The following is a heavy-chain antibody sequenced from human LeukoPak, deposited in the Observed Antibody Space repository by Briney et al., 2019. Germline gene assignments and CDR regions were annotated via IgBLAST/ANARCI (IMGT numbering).Heavy chain of an antibody. CDR2: IGSSGSTI. CDR3: ARDAGWSGYYSSYWYFDL. V-gene: IGHV3-11*04. Sequence: GGSLRLSCAASGFTFSDYYMSWIRQAPGKGLEWVSYIGSSGSTIYYADSVKGRFTISRDNAKNSLYLQMNSLRAEDTAVYYCARDAGWSGYYSSYWYFDLWGRGTLVTVSS. D-gene: IGHD3-3*01. CDR1: GFTFSDYY. J-gene: IGHJ2*01.